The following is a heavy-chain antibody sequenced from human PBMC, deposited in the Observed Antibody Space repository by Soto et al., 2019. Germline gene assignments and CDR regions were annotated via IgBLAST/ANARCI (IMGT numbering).Heavy chain of an antibody. Sequence: QPQLQESGSGLVKPSQTLSLTCAVSGGSISSGGYSWSWIRQPPGKGLEWIGYIYHSGSTYYNPSLKSRVTISVDRSKNQFSLKLSSVTAADTAVYYCARVPVTHWYFDLWGRGTLVTVSS. D-gene: IGHD4-17*01. CDR3: ARVPVTHWYFDL. CDR1: GGSISSGGYS. J-gene: IGHJ2*01. V-gene: IGHV4-30-2*01. CDR2: IYHSGST.